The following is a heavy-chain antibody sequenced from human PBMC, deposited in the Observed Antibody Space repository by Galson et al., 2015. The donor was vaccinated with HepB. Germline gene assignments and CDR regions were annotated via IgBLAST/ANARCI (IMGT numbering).Heavy chain of an antibody. Sequence: QSGAEVKKPGESLKISCKGSGYSFTSYWIGWVRQMPGKGLEWMGIIYPGDSDTRYSPSFQGQVTISADKSISTAYLQWSSLKASDTAMYYCARRRGKAAAGNAADYWGQGTPITVSS. V-gene: IGHV5-51*03. D-gene: IGHD6-13*01. CDR1: GYSFTSYW. CDR3: ARRRGKAAAGNAADY. CDR2: IYPGDSDT. J-gene: IGHJ4*02.